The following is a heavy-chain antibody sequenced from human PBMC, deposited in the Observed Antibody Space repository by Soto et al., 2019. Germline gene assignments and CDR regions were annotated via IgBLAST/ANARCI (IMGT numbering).Heavy chain of an antibody. V-gene: IGHV4-30-2*01. CDR1: GGSISSGGYS. Sequence: PSEPLSLTFAVSGGSISSGGYSWSWIRQPPGKGLEWIGYIYHSGSTYYNPSLKSRVTISVDRSKNQFSLKLSSVTAADTAGLVGGSVVHRNWFASCGRG. CDR2: IYHSGST. D-gene: IGHD2-15*01. J-gene: IGHJ5*01. CDR3: GSVVHRNWFAS.